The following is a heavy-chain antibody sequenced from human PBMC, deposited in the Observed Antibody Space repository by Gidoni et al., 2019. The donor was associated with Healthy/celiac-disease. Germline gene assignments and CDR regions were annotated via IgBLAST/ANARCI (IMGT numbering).Heavy chain of an antibody. J-gene: IGHJ6*03. CDR2: IYYSGST. CDR3: ASQGPSGSYWLGYYYMDV. D-gene: IGHD1-26*01. CDR1: GGSISSSSYY. V-gene: IGHV4-39*01. Sequence: QLQLQESGPGLVKPSETLSLTCTVSGGSISSSSYYWGWIRQPPGKGLEWIGSIYYSGSTYYNPSLKSRVTISVDTSKNQFSLKLSSVTAADTAVYYCASQGPSGSYWLGYYYMDVWGKGTTVTVSS.